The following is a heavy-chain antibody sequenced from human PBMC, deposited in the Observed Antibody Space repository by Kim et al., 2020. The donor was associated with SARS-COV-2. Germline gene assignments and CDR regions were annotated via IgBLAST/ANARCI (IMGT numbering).Heavy chain of an antibody. V-gene: IGHV4-59*01. D-gene: IGHD3-3*01. CDR1: GGSISSYY. CDR2: IYYSGST. Sequence: SETLSLTCTVSGGSISSYYWSWIRQPPGKGLEWIGYIYYSGSTNYNPSLKSRVTISVDTSKNQFSLKLSSVTAADTAVYYCARFGGGWGYMDYFDYWGQGTLVTVSS. CDR3: ARFGGGWGYMDYFDY. J-gene: IGHJ4*02.